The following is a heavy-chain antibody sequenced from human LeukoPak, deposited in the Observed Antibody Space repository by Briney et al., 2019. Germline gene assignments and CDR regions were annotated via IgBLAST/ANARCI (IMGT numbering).Heavy chain of an antibody. CDR2: ISSSGSTI. CDR1: GFTFSSYE. Sequence: GGSLRLSCAASGFTFSSYEMNWVRQAPGKGLEWVSYISSSGSTIYYADSVKGRFTISRDNSKNTLYLQMNSLRAEDTAVYYCAKGHSDDYGDSNWGQGTLVTVSS. CDR3: AKGHSDDYGDSN. J-gene: IGHJ4*02. V-gene: IGHV3-48*03. D-gene: IGHD4-17*01.